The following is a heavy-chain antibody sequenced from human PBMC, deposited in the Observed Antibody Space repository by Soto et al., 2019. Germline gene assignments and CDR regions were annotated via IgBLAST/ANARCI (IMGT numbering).Heavy chain of an antibody. Sequence: GGSLRLSCAASGFSFRNAWMRWVRQAPGKGLEWVGRIKSKTDGGTTDYAAPVKGRFTISRDNSKNTLYLQMNSLKTEDTAVYYCRLDYFYYGMDVWGQGTTVTVSS. V-gene: IGHV3-15*01. CDR1: GFSFRNAW. CDR2: IKSKTDGGTT. J-gene: IGHJ6*02. CDR3: RLDYFYYGMDV.